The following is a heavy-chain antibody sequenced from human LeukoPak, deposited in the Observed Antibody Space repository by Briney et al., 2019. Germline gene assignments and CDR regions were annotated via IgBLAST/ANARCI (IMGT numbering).Heavy chain of an antibody. CDR3: AKGRGPMEYYFDY. CDR1: GFTFSNYP. CDR2: LSDDGSDK. Sequence: GGSLRLSCAASGFTFSNYPIHWVRQAPGKGLEWVAGLSDDGSDKYYGDSVKGRFSISRDNSKNTLYLQMNSLRAEDTAVYYFAKGRGPMEYYFDYWGQGILVTVSS. J-gene: IGHJ4*02. V-gene: IGHV3-30*04. D-gene: IGHD3-10*01.